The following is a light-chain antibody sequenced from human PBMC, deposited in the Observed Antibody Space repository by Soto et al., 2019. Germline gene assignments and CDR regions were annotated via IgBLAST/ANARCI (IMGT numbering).Light chain of an antibody. J-gene: IGKJ1*01. CDR1: QSVSSN. CDR2: GAS. Sequence: ELVMTQSPATLSVSPGERATLSCRASQSVSSNLAWYQQKPGQAPRLLIYGASTRATGIPARFSGSGSGTEFTLTISSLQSEDFAVYYCQQYGTWWTFGQGTKVEIK. CDR3: QQYGTWWT. V-gene: IGKV3-15*01.